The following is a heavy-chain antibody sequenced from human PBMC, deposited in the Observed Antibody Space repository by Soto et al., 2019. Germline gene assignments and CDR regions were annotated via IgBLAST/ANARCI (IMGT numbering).Heavy chain of an antibody. CDR3: ARWWSGSRQGFDP. D-gene: IGHD3-3*01. CDR1: GGSISSGDYY. Sequence: QVQLQESGPGLVKPSQTLSLTCTVSGGSISSGDYYWSWIRQHPGKGLEWIGYIYYSVSTYYNPPRKSRVTISVDTSKNQFSLKLSSVTAADTAVYYCARWWSGSRQGFDPWGQRPLVTVSS. CDR2: IYYSVST. J-gene: IGHJ5*02. V-gene: IGHV4-31*03.